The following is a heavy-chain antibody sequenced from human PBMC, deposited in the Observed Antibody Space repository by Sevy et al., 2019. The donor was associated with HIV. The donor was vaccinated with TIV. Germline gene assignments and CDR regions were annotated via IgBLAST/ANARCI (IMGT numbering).Heavy chain of an antibody. CDR1: GFTFSSYW. D-gene: IGHD4-17*01. CDR2: INSDGSST. CDR3: ASSYDYGDYGLLYYYGMDV. V-gene: IGHV3-74*01. Sequence: GGSLRLSCAASGFTFSSYWMHWVRQAPGKGLVWVSRINSDGSSTSYADSVKGRFTISRDNAKNTLYLQMNSLRAEDTAVYYCASSYDYGDYGLLYYYGMDVWGQGTTVTVSS. J-gene: IGHJ6*02.